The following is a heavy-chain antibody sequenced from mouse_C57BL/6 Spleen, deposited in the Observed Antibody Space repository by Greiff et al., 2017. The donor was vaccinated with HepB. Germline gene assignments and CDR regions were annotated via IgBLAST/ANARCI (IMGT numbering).Heavy chain of an antibody. CDR1: GYAFSSYW. D-gene: IGHD2-5*01. J-gene: IGHJ1*03. CDR3: ARYYSNHWYFDV. V-gene: IGHV1-80*01. Sequence: QVQLQQSGAELVKPGASVKISCKASGYAFSSYWMNWVKQRPGKGLEWIGQIYPGDGDTNYNGKFKGKATLTADKSSSTAYMQLSSLTSEDSAVYFCARYYSNHWYFDVWGTGTTVTVSS. CDR2: IYPGDGDT.